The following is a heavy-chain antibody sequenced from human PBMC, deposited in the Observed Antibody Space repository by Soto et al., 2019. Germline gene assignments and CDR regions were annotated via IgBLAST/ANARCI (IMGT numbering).Heavy chain of an antibody. D-gene: IGHD3-22*01. J-gene: IGHJ4*02. Sequence: PGGSLRLSCATSGFTFSSYAMSWVRQAPGKGLEWVSTISDSGDSTDYADSVKGRFTISRDNSKNTLFLQMNSLRAEDTAVYYCVKDLSSGDYSCYYIDHRGQGIPITAS. CDR3: VKDLSSGDYSCYYIDH. CDR1: GFTFSSYA. V-gene: IGHV3-23*01. CDR2: ISDSGDST.